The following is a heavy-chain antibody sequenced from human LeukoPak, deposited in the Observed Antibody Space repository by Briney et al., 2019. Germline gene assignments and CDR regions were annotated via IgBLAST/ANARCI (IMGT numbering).Heavy chain of an antibody. CDR2: ICGSVDNT. CDR1: GFTFSTYA. D-gene: IGHD2-15*01. J-gene: IGHJ4*02. Sequence: PGGSLRLSCVASGFTFSTYAMGWVRQAPGKGLEWASDICGSVDNTYYAGSVKGRFTISRDNSKNTLYLQMNSLRVEDTALYYCAKHYAGSCFSGTDYWGQGTLVTVSS. CDR3: AKHYAGSCFSGTDY. V-gene: IGHV3-23*01.